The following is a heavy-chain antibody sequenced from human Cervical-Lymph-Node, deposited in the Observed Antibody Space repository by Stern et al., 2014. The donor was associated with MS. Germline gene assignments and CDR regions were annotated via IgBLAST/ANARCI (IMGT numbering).Heavy chain of an antibody. CDR1: GFTFSSYA. D-gene: IGHD3-10*01. Sequence: VQLVESGGGVVQPGRSLRLSCAASGFTFSSYAMHWVRQAPGKGLEWVAVISYDGSNKYYADSVKGRFTISRDNSKNTLYLQMNSLRAEDTAVYYCARERVLWFGPRAYYFDYWGQGTLVTVSS. CDR2: ISYDGSNK. J-gene: IGHJ4*02. CDR3: ARERVLWFGPRAYYFDY. V-gene: IGHV3-30-3*01.